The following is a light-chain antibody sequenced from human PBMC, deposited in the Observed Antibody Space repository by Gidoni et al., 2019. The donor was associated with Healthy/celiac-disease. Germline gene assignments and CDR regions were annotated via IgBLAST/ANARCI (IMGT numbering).Light chain of an antibody. J-gene: IGKJ3*01. CDR2: DAS. Sequence: IQMTQFPSSLSASVGDRVTITCQASQDISNYLNWYQQKPGQAPKLLIYDASNLETGVPSRFSGSGSGTDFTFTISSLQPEDIATYYCQQYDNLPFTFGPGTKVDIK. V-gene: IGKV1-33*01. CDR3: QQYDNLPFT. CDR1: QDISNY.